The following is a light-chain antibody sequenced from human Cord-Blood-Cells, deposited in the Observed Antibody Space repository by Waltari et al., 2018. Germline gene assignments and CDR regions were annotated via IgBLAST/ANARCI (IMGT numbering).Light chain of an antibody. J-gene: IGLJ2*01. CDR1: NIGSKS. V-gene: IGLV3-21*04. CDR3: QVWDSSSDHVV. CDR2: YDS. Sequence: ARITCGGNNIGSKSVHWYQQKPGQAPVLVIYYDSDRPSGIPERFSGSNSGNTATLTISRVEAGDEADYYCQVWDSSSDHVVFGGGTKLTVL.